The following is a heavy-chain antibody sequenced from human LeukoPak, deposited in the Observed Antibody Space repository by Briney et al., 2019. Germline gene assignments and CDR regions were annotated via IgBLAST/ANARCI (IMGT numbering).Heavy chain of an antibody. J-gene: IGHJ4*02. CDR1: GFTFNRFY. CDR2: ISSNGATT. V-gene: IGHV3-64D*06. D-gene: IGHD6-25*01. CDR3: VKDRSIAAPNNDFFDS. Sequence: QAGGSLRLSCSASGFTFNRFYLHWVCQAPGKGLEFVSHISSNGATTYYADSVKGRFTISRDNSKNTSYLQMSSLRADDTAVYYCVKDRSIAAPNNDFFDSWGQGALVTVSS.